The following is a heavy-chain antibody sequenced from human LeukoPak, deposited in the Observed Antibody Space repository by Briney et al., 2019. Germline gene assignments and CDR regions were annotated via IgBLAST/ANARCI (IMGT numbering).Heavy chain of an antibody. V-gene: IGHV4-38-2*02. D-gene: IGHD7-27*01. J-gene: IGHJ4*02. CDR1: GYSISSGYY. Sequence: SETLSLTCTVSGYSISSGYYWGWIRQPPGKGLEWIGSIYHSGSTYYNPSLKSRVTISVDTSKNQFSLKLSSVTAADTAVYYCAREEAAGDPLDYWGQGTLVTVSS. CDR2: IYHSGST. CDR3: AREEAAGDPLDY.